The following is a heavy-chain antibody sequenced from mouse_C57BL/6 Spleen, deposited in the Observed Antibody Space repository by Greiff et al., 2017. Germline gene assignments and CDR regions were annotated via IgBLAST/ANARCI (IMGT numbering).Heavy chain of an antibody. D-gene: IGHD1-1*01. J-gene: IGHJ2*01. Sequence: EVQVVESGGGLVQPGGSLSLSCAASGFTFTDYYMSWVRQPPGKALEWLGFIRNKANGYTTEYSASVKGRFTISRDNSQSILYLQMNALRAEDSATYYCARYPYYYGNFDYWGQGTTRTVSS. CDR3: ARYPYYYGNFDY. V-gene: IGHV7-3*01. CDR1: GFTFTDYY. CDR2: IRNKANGYTT.